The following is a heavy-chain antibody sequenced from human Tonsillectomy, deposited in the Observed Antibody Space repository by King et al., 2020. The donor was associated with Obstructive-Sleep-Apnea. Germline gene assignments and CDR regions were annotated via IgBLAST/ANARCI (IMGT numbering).Heavy chain of an antibody. CDR1: GFTFSSYG. CDR3: ARVGVTYLLASENLGWIDY. V-gene: IGHV3-30*04. Sequence: VQLVESGRDVVQPGRSLRLSCAASGFTFSSYGLHWVRQAPGKGLEWVAVISYDGSNKYYADSVKGRFTISRDNSKNTLYLQMNSLRPEDTAVYYCARVGVTYLLASENLGWIDYWGQGTLVTVSS. D-gene: IGHD2-21*02. J-gene: IGHJ4*02. CDR2: ISYDGSNK.